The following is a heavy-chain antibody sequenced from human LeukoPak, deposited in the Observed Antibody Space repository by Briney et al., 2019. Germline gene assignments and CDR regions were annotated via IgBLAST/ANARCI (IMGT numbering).Heavy chain of an antibody. V-gene: IGHV3-23*01. CDR2: ISGSGGST. J-gene: IGHJ4*02. D-gene: IGHD5-18*01. CDR1: GFTFSSYA. Sequence: PGGSLRLSCAASGFTFSSYAMSWVRQAPGKGLEWVSAISGSGGSTYYADSVKGRFTISRDNAKNSLYLQMNSLRAEDTAVYYCARGFVDTAMVGYWGQGTLVTVSS. CDR3: ARGFVDTAMVGY.